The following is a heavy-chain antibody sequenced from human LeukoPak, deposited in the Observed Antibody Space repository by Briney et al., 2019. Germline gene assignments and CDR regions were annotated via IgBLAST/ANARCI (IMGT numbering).Heavy chain of an antibody. J-gene: IGHJ1*01. CDR2: SGST. Sequence: SETLSLTCTVSGGSISSGGYYWGWIRQPPGKGLEWIGSGSTYYNPSLKSRVTISVDTSKNQFSLKLSSVAAADTAVYFCTSPRGDDSGGYYTWYFHHWGQGILVTVSS. CDR1: GGSISSGGYY. V-gene: IGHV4-39*07. D-gene: IGHD3-22*01. CDR3: TSPRGDDSGGYYTWYFHH.